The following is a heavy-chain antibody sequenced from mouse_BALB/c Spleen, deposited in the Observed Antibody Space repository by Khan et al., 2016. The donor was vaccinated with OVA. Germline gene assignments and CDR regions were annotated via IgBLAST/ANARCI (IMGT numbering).Heavy chain of an antibody. D-gene: IGHD1-1*01. V-gene: IGHV1-9*01. CDR1: GYTFSGYW. CDR3: ARVNYGSRDYLDY. CDR2: ILPGSGSR. Sequence: QVQLQQSGAELMKPGASVKISCKATGYTFSGYWLEWVKQRPGHGLEWIGEILPGSGSRNYNEKFKGKATFTADISSKTTYMQISSLTSKDSAVYYCARVNYGSRDYLDYWGQGTTLTVSS. J-gene: IGHJ2*01.